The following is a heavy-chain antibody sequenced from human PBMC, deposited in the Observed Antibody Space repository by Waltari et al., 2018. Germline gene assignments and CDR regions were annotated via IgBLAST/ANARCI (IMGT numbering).Heavy chain of an antibody. CDR2: IYYSGST. CDR3: ARSEVVIIEGGAFDY. CDR1: GGSISSGDSY. J-gene: IGHJ4*02. D-gene: IGHD3-3*01. V-gene: IGHV4-30-4*08. Sequence: QVQLQESGPGLVKPSQTLSLTCTVSGGSISSGDSYWSWIRQPPGKGLEWIGYIYYSGSTYYNPSLKSRVTISVDTSKNQFSLKLSSVTAADTAVYYCARSEVVIIEGGAFDYWGQGTLVTVSS.